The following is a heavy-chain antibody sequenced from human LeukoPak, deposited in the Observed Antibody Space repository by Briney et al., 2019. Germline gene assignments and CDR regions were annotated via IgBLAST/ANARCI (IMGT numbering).Heavy chain of an antibody. V-gene: IGHV3-15*01. CDR1: GFTFSSYS. CDR2: IKSKTDGGTT. J-gene: IGHJ4*02. CDR3: TTDDIVVVPAAIELGGADY. D-gene: IGHD2-2*02. Sequence: PGGSLRLSCAASGFTFSSYSMNWVRQAPGKGLEWVGRIKSKTDGGTTDYAAPAKGRFTISRDDSKNTLYLQMNSLKTEDTTVYYCTTDDIVVVPAAIELGGADYWGQGTLVTVSS.